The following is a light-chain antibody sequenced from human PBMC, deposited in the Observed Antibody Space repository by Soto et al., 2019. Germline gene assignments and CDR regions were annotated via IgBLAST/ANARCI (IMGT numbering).Light chain of an antibody. J-gene: IGKJ2*01. CDR3: QQYNSYSPT. CDR1: QSITGW. CDR2: KAS. V-gene: IGKV1-5*03. Sequence: DIQMTQSPSTLSASIGDRVTITCRASQSITGWVAWYQQKPGKAPKLLIYKASSLGSGVPSRISGSGSGTEFTLTISSLQHEDSASYYCQQYNSYSPTFGQGTRLEIK.